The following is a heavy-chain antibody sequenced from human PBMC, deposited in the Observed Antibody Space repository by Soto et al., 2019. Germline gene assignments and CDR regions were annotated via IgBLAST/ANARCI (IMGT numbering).Heavy chain of an antibody. CDR2: INHSGST. CDR1: GGSFSDYY. CDR3: ARANYGSGSYYKRDYYYYGMDV. D-gene: IGHD3-10*01. V-gene: IGHV4-34*01. Sequence: SETLSLTCAVYGGSFSDYYWSWIRQPPGKGLEWIGEINHSGSTNYNPSLKSRVTISVDTSKNQFSLKLSSVTAADTAVYYCARANYGSGSYYKRDYYYYGMDVWGQGNTVTVS. J-gene: IGHJ6*02.